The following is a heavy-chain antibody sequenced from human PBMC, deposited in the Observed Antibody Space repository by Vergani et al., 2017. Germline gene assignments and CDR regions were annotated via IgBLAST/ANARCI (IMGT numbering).Heavy chain of an antibody. J-gene: IGHJ5*02. CDR2: ISAYNGNT. V-gene: IGHV1-18*01. CDR3: ARDKTYYDFWSGYYTGSCWFDP. D-gene: IGHD3-3*01. CDR1: GYTFTSYG. Sequence: QVQLVQSGAEVKKPGASVKVSCKASGYTFTSYGISWVRQAPGQGLEWMGWISAYNGNTNYAQKLQGRVTMTTDTSTSTAYMELRSLRSDDTAVYYCARDKTYYDFWSGYYTGSCWFDPWGQGTLVTVSS.